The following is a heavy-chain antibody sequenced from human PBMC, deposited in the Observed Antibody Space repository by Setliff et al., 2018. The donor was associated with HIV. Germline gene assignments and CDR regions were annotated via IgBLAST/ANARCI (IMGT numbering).Heavy chain of an antibody. CDR2: ITSGSTYV. CDR3: ARQGNWEFDY. V-gene: IGHV3-21*01. D-gene: IGHD7-27*01. J-gene: IGHJ4*02. Sequence: PGGSLRLSCAASGFTFSSYEMNWVRQAPGKGLEWVSSITSGSTYVNYADSVKGRFSISRDNSKNSLYLQMISLRAEDTALYYCARQGNWEFDYWGQGTLVTVSS. CDR1: GFTFSSYE.